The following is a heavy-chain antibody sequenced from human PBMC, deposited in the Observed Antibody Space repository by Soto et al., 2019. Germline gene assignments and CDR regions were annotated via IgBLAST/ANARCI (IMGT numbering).Heavy chain of an antibody. V-gene: IGHV4-59*01. CDR2: IYYSGST. Sequence: SETLSLTCTVSGGSISSYYWSWIRQPPGKGLEWIGFIYYSGSTNYNPSLKNRVTISVDTSKNQFSLMLSSVTAADTAVFYCAREIGDYDFWSGYLPPTNWFDPWGQGTLVTVSS. D-gene: IGHD3-3*01. CDR1: GGSISSYY. CDR3: AREIGDYDFWSGYLPPTNWFDP. J-gene: IGHJ5*02.